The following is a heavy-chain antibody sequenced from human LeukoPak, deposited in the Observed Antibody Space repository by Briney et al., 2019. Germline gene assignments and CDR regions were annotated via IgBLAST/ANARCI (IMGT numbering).Heavy chain of an antibody. J-gene: IGHJ4*02. CDR3: ARTIVATPVCDY. D-gene: IGHD5-12*01. CDR1: GYTFLRYG. CDR2: ISAYNGNT. Sequence: ASVKVSCNTSGYTFLRYGISWVRQAPGQGLEWMGWISAYNGNTNYAQKLQGRVTMTTDTSTSTAYMELRSLRSDDTAVYYCARTIVATPVCDYWGQGTLVTVSS. V-gene: IGHV1-18*01.